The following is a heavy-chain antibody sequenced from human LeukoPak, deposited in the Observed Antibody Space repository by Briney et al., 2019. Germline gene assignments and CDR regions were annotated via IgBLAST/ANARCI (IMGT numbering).Heavy chain of an antibody. V-gene: IGHV4-34*01. CDR1: GGSFSGYY. CDR3: ARAPPREATVTTHYFDY. J-gene: IGHJ4*02. CDR2: INHSGST. D-gene: IGHD4-17*01. Sequence: SQTLSLTCAVYGGSFSGYYWSWIRQPPGKGLEWIGEINHSGSTNYNPSLKSRVTISVDTSKNQFSLKLSSVTAADTAVYYCARAPPREATVTTHYFDYWGQGTLVTVSS.